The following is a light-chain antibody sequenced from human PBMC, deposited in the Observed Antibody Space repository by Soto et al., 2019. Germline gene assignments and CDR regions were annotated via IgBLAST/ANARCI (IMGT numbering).Light chain of an antibody. Sequence: LTQPASVSGSPGQSITISCTGTSSDVGGYNYVSWYQQYPGKAPKLMIYDVSNRPSGVSNRFSGSKSGNTASLTISGLQAEDEADYYCSSYTISNTLVFGSGTKVTVL. V-gene: IGLV2-14*01. J-gene: IGLJ1*01. CDR2: DVS. CDR1: SSDVGGYNY. CDR3: SSYTISNTLV.